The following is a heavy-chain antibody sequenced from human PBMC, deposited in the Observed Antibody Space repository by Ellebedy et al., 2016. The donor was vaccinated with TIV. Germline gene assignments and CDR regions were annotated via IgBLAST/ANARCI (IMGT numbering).Heavy chain of an antibody. Sequence: PGGSLRLSCAASGFSFSNYNMNWVRQAPGKGLEWVSCISSGSSTIYYADSVKGRFTISRDNAKNSLYLQMNSLRAEDTAVYYCTRANIVVVPAAIGVWGQGILVTVSS. J-gene: IGHJ4*02. CDR2: ISSGSSTI. D-gene: IGHD2-2*01. V-gene: IGHV3-48*01. CDR1: GFSFSNYN. CDR3: TRANIVVVPAAIGV.